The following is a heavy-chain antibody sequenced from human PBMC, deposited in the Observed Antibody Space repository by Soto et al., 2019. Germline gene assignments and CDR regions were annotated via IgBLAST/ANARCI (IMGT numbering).Heavy chain of an antibody. Sequence: QVQLVQSGAEVKKPGASVRISCKASGYTFINYHIHWVRQAPGQGLEWMGIINPSGATTTYAKRFKDRVIMTRDIPTSTVYMELSSLSSEDTAVYYCARAEDWGIHDYWGQGTLVTVSS. D-gene: IGHD7-27*01. CDR1: GYTFINYH. V-gene: IGHV1-46*03. CDR2: INPSGATT. CDR3: ARAEDWGIHDY. J-gene: IGHJ4*02.